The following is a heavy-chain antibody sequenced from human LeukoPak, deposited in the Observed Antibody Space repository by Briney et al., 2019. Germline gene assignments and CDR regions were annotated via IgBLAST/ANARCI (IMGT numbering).Heavy chain of an antibody. Sequence: SETLSLTCTVSGGSINGNDYYWGWIRQPPGKGLEWIGSIYYRGSTYYNPSLKSRVTISVDTSKNQFFLRLSSVTAADTALYYCARTNYYFYYVDVWGRGTTVTVSS. J-gene: IGHJ6*03. D-gene: IGHD2-8*01. CDR1: GGSINGNDYY. CDR2: IYYRGST. CDR3: ARTNYYFYYVDV. V-gene: IGHV4-39*01.